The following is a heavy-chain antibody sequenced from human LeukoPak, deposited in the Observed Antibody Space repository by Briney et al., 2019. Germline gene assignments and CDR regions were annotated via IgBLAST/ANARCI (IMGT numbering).Heavy chain of an antibody. CDR3: ARVGSTVRGVIGLVDY. J-gene: IGHJ4*02. Sequence: PSETLSLTCTVSGGSISSGGYYWSWIRQHPGKGLEWIGYIYYSGSTNYNPSLKSRVTISVDTSKNQFPLKLSSVTAADTAVYYCARVGSTVRGVIGLVDYWGQGTLVTVSS. CDR1: GGSISSGGYY. V-gene: IGHV4-61*08. CDR2: IYYSGST. D-gene: IGHD3-10*01.